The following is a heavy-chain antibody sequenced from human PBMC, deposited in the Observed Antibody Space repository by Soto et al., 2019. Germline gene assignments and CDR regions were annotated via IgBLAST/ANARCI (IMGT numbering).Heavy chain of an antibody. V-gene: IGHV1-3*04. CDR3: ARATSGKSSDY. J-gene: IGHJ4*02. CDR1: GYTFTSYA. Sequence: QVQLVQSGAAVKEPGASVKVSCEASGYTFTSYAMHWVRQAPGQRPEWMGWINTGNGNTRYSQKFQGRVTITRDTSASTAYMELSSLRSEDTAVFYCARATSGKSSDYWGQGTLVTDSP. CDR2: INTGNGNT.